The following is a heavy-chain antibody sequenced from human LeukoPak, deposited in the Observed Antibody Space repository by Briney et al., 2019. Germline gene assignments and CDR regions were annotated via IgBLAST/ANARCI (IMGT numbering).Heavy chain of an antibody. CDR1: GGSISSYY. CDR3: ARARIAAHYFDY. CDR2: IYYSGST. V-gene: IGHV4-59*12. Sequence: SETLSLTRTVSGGSISSYYWSWIRQPPGKGLEWIGYIYYSGSTNYNPSLKSRVTISVDTSKNQFSLKLSSVTAADTAVYYCARARIAAHYFDYWGQGTLVTV. J-gene: IGHJ4*02. D-gene: IGHD6-6*01.